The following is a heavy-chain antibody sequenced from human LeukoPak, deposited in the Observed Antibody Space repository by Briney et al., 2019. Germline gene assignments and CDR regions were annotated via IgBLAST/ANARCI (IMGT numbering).Heavy chain of an antibody. CDR3: ARRSLWYFDL. CDR2: IYTSGST. V-gene: IGHV4-61*02. Sequence: SETLSLTCTVSDGSIRSNNYYWSWIRQPAGKGLEWIGRIYTSGSTHYNPSLKSRVTISVDTSKNQFSLKLSSVTAADTAVYYCARRSLWYFDLWGRGTLVTVSS. J-gene: IGHJ2*01. CDR1: DGSIRSNNYY.